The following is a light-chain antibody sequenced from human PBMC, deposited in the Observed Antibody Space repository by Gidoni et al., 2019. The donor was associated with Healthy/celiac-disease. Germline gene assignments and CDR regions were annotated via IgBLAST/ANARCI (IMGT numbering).Light chain of an antibody. CDR2: GKN. CDR1: SLRRDY. CDR3: NSRDSSGNHLV. Sequence: SSELTQDPAGSVALGQTVRITCQGDSLRRDYPSWYQQKPGQAPVLVIYGKNNRPSGIPDRFSGSSSGNTASLTITGAQAEDEADYYCNSRDSSGNHLVFGGGTKLTVL. J-gene: IGLJ3*02. V-gene: IGLV3-19*01.